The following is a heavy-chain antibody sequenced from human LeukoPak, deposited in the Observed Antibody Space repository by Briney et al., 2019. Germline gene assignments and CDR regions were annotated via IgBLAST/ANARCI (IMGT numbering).Heavy chain of an antibody. CDR2: VNHDGSVK. CDR3: ATSQDSSGVD. J-gene: IGHJ4*02. CDR1: GFTFRNYW. V-gene: IGHV3-7*01. Sequence: PGGSLRLSCVASGFTFRNYWMSWVRQAPGKGLEWVANVNHDGSVKYYLDSVKGRFTISRDNTKNSLYLQMNSLRAEDTAVYYCATSQDSSGVDWGQGNLVTVSS. D-gene: IGHD3-22*01.